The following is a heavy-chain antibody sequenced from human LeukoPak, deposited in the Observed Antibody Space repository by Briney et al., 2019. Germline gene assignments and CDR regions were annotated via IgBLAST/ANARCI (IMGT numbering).Heavy chain of an antibody. Sequence: SVKVSCKASGFTFTSSAVQWVRQARGQRLEWIGWIVVGSGNTNYAQKFQERVTITRDMSTSTAYMELSSLRSEDTAVYYCAADLMGYCCGGSCYHRNVDYWGQGTLVTVSS. CDR2: IVVGSGNT. J-gene: IGHJ4*02. CDR3: AADLMGYCCGGSCYHRNVDY. V-gene: IGHV1-58*01. D-gene: IGHD2-15*01. CDR1: GFTFTSSA.